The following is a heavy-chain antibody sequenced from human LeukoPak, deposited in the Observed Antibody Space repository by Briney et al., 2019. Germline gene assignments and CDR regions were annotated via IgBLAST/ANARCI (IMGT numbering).Heavy chain of an antibody. D-gene: IGHD1-26*01. CDR3: ARELWDASPAYYFDY. CDR1: GGFISSYY. V-gene: IGHV4-59*12. J-gene: IGHJ4*02. Sequence: PSETLSLTCTVSGGFISSYYWSWIRQPPGKGLERIGYIYYSGSTYYNPSLKSRVTISVDASKNQFSLKLSSVTAADTAVYYCARELWDASPAYYFDYWGQGTLVTVSS. CDR2: IYYSGST.